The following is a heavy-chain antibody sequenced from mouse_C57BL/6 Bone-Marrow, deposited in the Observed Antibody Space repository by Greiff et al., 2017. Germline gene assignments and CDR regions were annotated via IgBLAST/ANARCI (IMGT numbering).Heavy chain of an antibody. CDR2: IGPENGDT. J-gene: IGHJ3*01. D-gene: IGHD2-12*01. CDR1: GFYIKDDY. V-gene: IGHV14-4*01. Sequence: VQLQPSGAELVRPGASVKLSCTASGFYIKDDYMHWVKQRPEQGLAWIGWIGPENGDTEYASKFPGKGTITADTTSNTANLQLSSLTSEYTAVYYCTTETSYGPCAYWGQGTLVTVSA. CDR3: TTETSYGPCAY.